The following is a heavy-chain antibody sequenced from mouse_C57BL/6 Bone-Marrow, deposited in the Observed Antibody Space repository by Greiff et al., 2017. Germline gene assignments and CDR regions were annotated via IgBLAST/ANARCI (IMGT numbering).Heavy chain of an antibody. CDR1: GYTFTSYW. V-gene: IGHV1-69*01. J-gene: IGHJ2*01. CDR2: IDPSDSYT. Sequence: QVQLQQPGAELVMPGASVKLSCKASGYTFTSYWMHWVKQRPGQGLAWIGEIDPSDSYTNYNQKFKGKSTLTVDKSSSTAYMQLSSWTSEDSAVYYCSRGYYYFDYWVQGTTLTVSS. D-gene: IGHD2-3*01. CDR3: SRGYYYFDY.